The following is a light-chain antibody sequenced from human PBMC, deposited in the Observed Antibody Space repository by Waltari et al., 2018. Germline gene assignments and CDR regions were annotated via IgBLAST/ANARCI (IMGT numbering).Light chain of an antibody. J-gene: IGKJ1*01. V-gene: IGKV3-15*01. Sequence: ILMPHPPATLSVSSGERATLSCRARQSISSNLAWYQQKPGQTPRLLIYRASTRATGIPARFSGSGSGTEFTLTISSLQSEDVAVYYCQQYYDRPLTFGQGTKVEIK. CDR2: RAS. CDR3: QQYYDRPLT. CDR1: QSISSN.